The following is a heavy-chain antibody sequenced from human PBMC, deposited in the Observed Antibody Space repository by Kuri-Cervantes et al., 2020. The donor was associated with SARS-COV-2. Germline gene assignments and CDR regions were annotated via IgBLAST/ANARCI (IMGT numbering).Heavy chain of an antibody. Sequence: SETLSLTCAVSGGSINNREHYWHWIRQPQGKGLEWIAYIHYSGYTNYNPSLKSRVTISVDTSKNQFSLKLSSVTAADTAVYYCAREEAAAGTGFDYWGQGTLVTVSS. J-gene: IGHJ4*02. CDR1: GGSINNREHY. CDR3: AREEAAAGTGFDY. D-gene: IGHD6-13*01. V-gene: IGHV4-30-4*08. CDR2: IHYSGYT.